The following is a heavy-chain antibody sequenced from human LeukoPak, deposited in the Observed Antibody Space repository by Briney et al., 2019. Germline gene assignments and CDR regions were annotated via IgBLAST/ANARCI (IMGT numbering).Heavy chain of an antibody. CDR2: ISGRDGNT. D-gene: IGHD1-1*01. Sequence: GGSLRLSCAASGFTFSSYAMSWVRQAPGKGLEWVSGISGRDGNTYYADSVKGRFTISRDNSKNTLYLQMNSLRAEDTAVYYCARALTTLTYEGYWGQGTLVTVSS. V-gene: IGHV3-23*01. J-gene: IGHJ4*02. CDR3: ARALTTLTYEGY. CDR1: GFTFSSYA.